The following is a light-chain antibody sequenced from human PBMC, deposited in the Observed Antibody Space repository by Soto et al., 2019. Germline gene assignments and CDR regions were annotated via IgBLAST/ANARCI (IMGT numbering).Light chain of an antibody. V-gene: IGLV2-23*01. CDR2: EGS. CDR1: SSDVGYYNL. J-gene: IGLJ1*01. Sequence: QSVLTQPASVSGSPGQSITISCTGTSSDVGYYNLVSWYQQYPGKPPKLMIYEGSQRPSGLSNRFSCSKSGNTASLTISGLQAEDEADYCCCSYAGYSSDVFGTGTKLTVL. CDR3: CSYAGYSSDV.